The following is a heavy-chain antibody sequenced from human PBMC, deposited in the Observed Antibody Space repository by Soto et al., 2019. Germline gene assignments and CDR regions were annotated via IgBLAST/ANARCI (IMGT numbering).Heavy chain of an antibody. J-gene: IGHJ4*01. CDR3: ARAAGNLGNWADFFDY. CDR2: ISAYNSNT. Sequence: QGQLVQSGAEVKKPGASVKVSCKASGYTFTDFGISWGRQAPGQGLEWMGWISAYNSNTKYAQRVQGRVTMTTDTFTSTAYMELTNLTSDDTAVYYCARAAGNLGNWADFFDYWCQGTLVSVSS. V-gene: IGHV1-18*01. CDR1: GYTFTDFG. D-gene: IGHD7-27*01.